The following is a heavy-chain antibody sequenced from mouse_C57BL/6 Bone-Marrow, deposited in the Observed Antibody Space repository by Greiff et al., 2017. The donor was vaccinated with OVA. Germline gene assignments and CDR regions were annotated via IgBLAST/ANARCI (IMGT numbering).Heavy chain of an antibody. D-gene: IGHD3-3*01. J-gene: IGHJ4*01. V-gene: IGHV5-6*01. CDR1: GFTFSSYG. Sequence: EVQLVESGGDLVKPGGSLKLSCAASGFTFSSYGMSWVRQTPDKRLEWVATISSGGSYTYYPDSVKGRFTISRDNAKNTLYLQMSSPKSEDTAMYYCARQGGRGYAMDYWGQGTSVTVSS. CDR3: ARQGGRGYAMDY. CDR2: ISSGGSYT.